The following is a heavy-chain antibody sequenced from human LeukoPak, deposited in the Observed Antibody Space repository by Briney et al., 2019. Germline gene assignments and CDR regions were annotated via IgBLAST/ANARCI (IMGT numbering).Heavy chain of an antibody. CDR2: IYSTGST. J-gene: IGHJ4*02. V-gene: IGHV4-61*02. CDR3: ARVVQWRVQLWFGYFDY. CDR1: GGSISSAGYY. D-gene: IGHD5-18*01. Sequence: SETLSLTCTVSGGSISSAGYYWSWIRQPAGRGLEWIGRIYSTGSTNYNPSLKSRVVISIDKSKNQFSLNLSSVTAADTAVYYCARVVQWRVQLWFGYFDYWGQGTLVTVSS.